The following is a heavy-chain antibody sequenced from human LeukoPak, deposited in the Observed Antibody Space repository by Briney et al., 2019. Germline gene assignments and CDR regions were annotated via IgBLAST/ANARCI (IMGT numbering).Heavy chain of an antibody. CDR1: GGSIRGNGYY. V-gene: IGHV4-39*02. D-gene: IGHD4/OR15-4a*01. CDR3: ASSVWWPYYFDY. J-gene: IGHJ4*02. Sequence: SETLSLTCTVSGGSIRGNGYYWGWIRQAPGKGLEWIGSIYYDGSAYYNPSLKSRVTISVDTPKSYFSLKLSSVTAADTAVYYCASSVWWPYYFDYWGQGTLVTVSS. CDR2: IYYDGSA.